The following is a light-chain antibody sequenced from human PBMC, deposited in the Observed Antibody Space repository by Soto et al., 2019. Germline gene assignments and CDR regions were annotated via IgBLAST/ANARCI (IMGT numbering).Light chain of an antibody. CDR3: MQGTHWPPWT. CDR1: QGLVYSDGNAY. Sequence: DVVMTQPPLSLPVTLGQPASITCRSSQGLVYSDGNAYLNCFQQRPGQSPRRLTYKVSNWDSGVPDRFSGSGSGTDFTLKISRVEAEDVGVYYCMQGTHWPPWTFGQGTKVEIK. CDR2: KVS. V-gene: IGKV2D-30*01. J-gene: IGKJ1*01.